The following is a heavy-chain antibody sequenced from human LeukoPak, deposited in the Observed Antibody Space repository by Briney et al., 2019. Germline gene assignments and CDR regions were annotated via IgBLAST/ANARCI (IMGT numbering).Heavy chain of an antibody. J-gene: IGHJ6*02. CDR3: ARDYYDARRAYGMDV. D-gene: IGHD3-22*01. CDR1: GFTFSDYY. V-gene: IGHV3-11*01. Sequence: GGSLRLSCAASGFTFSDYYMSWIRQAPGKGLECVSYISSSGTTKYYADSVKGRFTISRDNAKRSLYLQMNSLRDKDTAVYYCARDYYDARRAYGMDVWGQGTTVTVSS. CDR2: ISSSGTTK.